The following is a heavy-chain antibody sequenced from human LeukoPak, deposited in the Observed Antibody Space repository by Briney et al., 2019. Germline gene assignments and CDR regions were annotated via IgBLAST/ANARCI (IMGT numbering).Heavy chain of an antibody. CDR2: IIQDGGET. V-gene: IGHV3-7*01. CDR1: GFSFSSYW. D-gene: IGHD3-22*01. Sequence: PGGSLRLSCAGSGFSFSSYWMGWVRQTPGKGLEYVANIIQDGGETHYVDSVKGRFTISRDNAKKQLYLQMNRLRGEDTAVYYCAKHYDSSGYFYYYYMDVWGKGTTVTVSS. CDR3: AKHYDSSGYFYYYYMDV. J-gene: IGHJ6*03.